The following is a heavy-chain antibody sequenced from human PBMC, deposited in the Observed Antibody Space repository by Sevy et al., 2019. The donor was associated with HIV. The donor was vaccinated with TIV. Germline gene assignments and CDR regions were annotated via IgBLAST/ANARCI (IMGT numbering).Heavy chain of an antibody. CDR1: GGSISGYY. CDR3: AREDFGSSWLYYYIDV. V-gene: IGHV4-4*07. D-gene: IGHD6-13*01. J-gene: IGHJ6*03. CDR2: VYASSST. Sequence: SETLSLTCTVSGGSISGYYWSWIRQPAGKGLEWIGRVYASSSTNYNPSLRGRVTISVDTSRNQFSLNLQSVTAADTAVYYCAREDFGSSWLYYYIDVWGKGTPVTVSS.